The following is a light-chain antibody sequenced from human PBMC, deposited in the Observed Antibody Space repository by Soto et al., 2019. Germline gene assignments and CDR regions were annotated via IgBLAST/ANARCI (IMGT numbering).Light chain of an antibody. J-gene: IGKJ1*01. CDR2: KAS. CDR1: ESITNW. Sequence: DIHMTQSPSTLSASVGDRVTITCRASESITNWLAWYQQKPGKAPKVLIYKASNLESGVPSRFSGSGSGTEFTLTISSLQPDDFATYYCQHYYSYSVTFGQGTKVDIK. V-gene: IGKV1-5*03. CDR3: QHYYSYSVT.